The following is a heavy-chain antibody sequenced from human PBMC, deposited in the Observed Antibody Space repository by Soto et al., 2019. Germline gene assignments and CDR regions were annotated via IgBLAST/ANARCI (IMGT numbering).Heavy chain of an antibody. J-gene: IGHJ6*02. V-gene: IGHV1-69*01. CDR2: IIPIFGTA. D-gene: IGHD2-15*01. CDR1: GGTFRSYA. CDR3: ARAQGGSSSLDIYYYYYYGMDV. Sequence: QVQLVQSGAEVKKPGSSVKVSCKAPGGTFRSYAISWVRQAPGQGREWMGGIIPIFGTANYAQKFQGRVTITADESTSTGYMELSSLRSEDTAVYYCARAQGGSSSLDIYYYYYYGMDVWGQGTTVTVS.